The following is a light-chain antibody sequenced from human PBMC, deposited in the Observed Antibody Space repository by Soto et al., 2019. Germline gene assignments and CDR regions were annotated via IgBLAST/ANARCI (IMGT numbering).Light chain of an antibody. J-gene: IGKJ2*01. CDR1: QSVSSN. V-gene: IGKV3-15*01. Sequence: EIVMTQSPATLSVSPGERATLSCRASQSVSSNLAWYQQKPGQAPRLLIYGASTRAIGIPARFSGSGSGTEFTITISRLQSEDFAVYYCQQYNNGTPYTFGQGTKLEIK. CDR3: QQYNNGTPYT. CDR2: GAS.